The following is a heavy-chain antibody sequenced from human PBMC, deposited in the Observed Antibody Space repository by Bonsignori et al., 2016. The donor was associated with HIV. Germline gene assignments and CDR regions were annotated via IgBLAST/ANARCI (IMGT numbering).Heavy chain of an antibody. D-gene: IGHD6-6*01. CDR3: ARCSYTSSSYF. Sequence: QVQLVQSGAEVKKPGASVKVSCKASGYMFTGYYIYWVRQAPGQGIEWMGWINPNSGGTTYAQKFQGRVTMTRDTSISTAYLELTSLRSDDTARYYCARCSYTSSSYF. CDR1: GYMFTGYY. CDR2: INPNSGGT. V-gene: IGHV1-2*02. J-gene: IGHJ4*01.